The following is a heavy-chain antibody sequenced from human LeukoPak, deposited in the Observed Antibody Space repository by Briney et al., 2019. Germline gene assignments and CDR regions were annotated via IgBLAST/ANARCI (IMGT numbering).Heavy chain of an antibody. Sequence: GGSLRLSCAASGFTFSSYWMTWVRQAPGKGLEWVANIKQDGSEKYYVDSVKGRFTISRDNANNSLCLQMNSLRAEDTAVYYCARPRTVTTRFAPIDYWGQGNLVTVSS. J-gene: IGHJ4*02. CDR1: GFTFSSYW. CDR3: ARPRTVTTRFAPIDY. CDR2: IKQDGSEK. V-gene: IGHV3-7*03. D-gene: IGHD4-17*01.